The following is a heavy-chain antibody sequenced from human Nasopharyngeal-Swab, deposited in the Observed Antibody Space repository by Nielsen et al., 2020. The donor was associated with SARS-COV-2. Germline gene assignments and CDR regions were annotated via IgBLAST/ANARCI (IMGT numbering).Heavy chain of an antibody. CDR3: AKRKHQTRAVAGTGEALDY. Sequence: WIRQPPGKGLEWVSDISGSGGSTYYADSVKGRLTISRDNSKNTLYLQMNSLRAEDTAVYYCAKRKHQTRAVAGTGEALDYWGQGTLVTVSS. D-gene: IGHD6-19*01. CDR2: ISGSGGST. J-gene: IGHJ4*02. V-gene: IGHV3-23*01.